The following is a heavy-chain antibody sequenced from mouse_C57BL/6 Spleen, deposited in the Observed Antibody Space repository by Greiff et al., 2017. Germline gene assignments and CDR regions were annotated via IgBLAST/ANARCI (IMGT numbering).Heavy chain of an antibody. Sequence: QVQLQQSGPELVKPGASVKISCKASGYAFSSSWMNWVKQRPGKGLEWIGRIYPGDGDTNYNGKFKGKATLTADKSSSTAYMQLSSLTSEDSAVYFCAREEGYGNEDAMDYWGQGTSVTVSS. CDR3: AREEGYGNEDAMDY. V-gene: IGHV1-82*01. D-gene: IGHD2-10*02. CDR2: IYPGDGDT. J-gene: IGHJ4*01. CDR1: GYAFSSSW.